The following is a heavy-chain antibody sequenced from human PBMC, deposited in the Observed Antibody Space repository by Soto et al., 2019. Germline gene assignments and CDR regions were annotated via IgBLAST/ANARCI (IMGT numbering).Heavy chain of an antibody. J-gene: IGHJ3*02. CDR3: ARVAYSYGYYAFDI. CDR1: GYTFTSYD. D-gene: IGHD5-18*01. CDR2: MNPNSGNT. V-gene: IGHV1-8*01. Sequence: ASVKVSCKASGYTFTSYDINWVRQATGRGLEWMGWMNPNSGNTGYAQKFQGRVTMTRNTSISTAYMELSSLRSEDTAVYYCARVAYSYGYYAFDIWGQGTMVTVSS.